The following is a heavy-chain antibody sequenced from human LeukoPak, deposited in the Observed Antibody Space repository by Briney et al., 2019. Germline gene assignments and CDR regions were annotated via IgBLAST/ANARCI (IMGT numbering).Heavy chain of an antibody. V-gene: IGHV3-21*01. CDR1: GFTFSSYS. J-gene: IGHJ6*03. CDR2: ISSSGLYI. CDR3: ARDPPILTGPYYYYMDI. D-gene: IGHD3-9*01. Sequence: GGSLRLSCAASGFTFSSYSMNWVRQAPGKGLEWVSSISSSGLYIYYADSVKGRFTISRDNAKNSLYLHMNSLRAEDTAVYYCARDPPILTGPYYYYMDIWGKGTTVTISS.